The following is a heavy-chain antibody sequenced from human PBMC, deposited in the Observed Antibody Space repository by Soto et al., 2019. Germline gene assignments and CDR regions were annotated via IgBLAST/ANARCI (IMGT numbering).Heavy chain of an antibody. CDR1: GYSFTSYW. Sequence: GESLKISCKVSGYSFTSYWIGWVRQMPGKGLEWMGIIYPGDSDTRYSPSFQGQATISADKSISTAYLQWSSLKASDTAMYYCARQHKGATDAFDIWGQGTMVTVSS. D-gene: IGHD1-26*01. CDR3: ARQHKGATDAFDI. J-gene: IGHJ3*02. V-gene: IGHV5-51*01. CDR2: IYPGDSDT.